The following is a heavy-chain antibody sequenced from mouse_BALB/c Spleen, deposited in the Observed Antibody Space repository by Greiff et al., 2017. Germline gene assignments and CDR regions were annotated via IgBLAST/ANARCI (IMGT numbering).Heavy chain of an antibody. Sequence: VKLQQPGAELVRPGASVKLSCKASGYTFTSYWINWVKQRPGQGLEWIGNIYPSDSYTNYNQKFKDKATLTVDKSSSTAYMQLSSPTSEDSAVYYCTRFFYYGNYMDYWGQGTSVTVSS. CDR3: TRFFYYGNYMDY. CDR2: IYPSDSYT. D-gene: IGHD2-1*01. J-gene: IGHJ4*01. CDR1: GYTFTSYW. V-gene: IGHV1-69*02.